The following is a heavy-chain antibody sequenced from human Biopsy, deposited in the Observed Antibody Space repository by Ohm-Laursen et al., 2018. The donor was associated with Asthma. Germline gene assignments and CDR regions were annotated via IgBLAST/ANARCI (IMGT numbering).Heavy chain of an antibody. D-gene: IGHD1-1*01. CDR3: VRDGTDDAFDI. CDR1: GFSFNSYG. CDR2: ISKDASTQ. Sequence: SLRLSCAASGFSFNSYGMHWVRQAPGKGLEWVGVISKDASTQDYADSVKGRFTMARDNSKNTLDLQMNSLREEDTAVYYCVRDGTDDAFDIWDQGTVVSVSS. J-gene: IGHJ3*02. V-gene: IGHV3-30*03.